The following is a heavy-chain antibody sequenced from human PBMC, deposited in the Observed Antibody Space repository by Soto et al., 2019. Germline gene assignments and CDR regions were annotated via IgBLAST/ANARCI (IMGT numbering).Heavy chain of an antibody. Sequence: QVQLVQSGAEVKKPGSSVKVCCKASGGTFSSYTISWVRQAPGQGLEWMGRIIPILGIANYAQKFQGRVTITADKSTSTAYMELSSLRSEDTAVYYCARAVAATSFDYWGQGTLVTVSS. CDR2: IIPILGIA. CDR1: GGTFSSYT. J-gene: IGHJ4*02. D-gene: IGHD2-15*01. CDR3: ARAVAATSFDY. V-gene: IGHV1-69*02.